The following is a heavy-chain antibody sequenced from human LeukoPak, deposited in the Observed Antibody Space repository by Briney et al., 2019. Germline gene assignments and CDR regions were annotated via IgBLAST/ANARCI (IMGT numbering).Heavy chain of an antibody. J-gene: IGHJ4*02. CDR3: AKGIKQTPYCFDY. Sequence: QTGESLRLSCAASGFTFSSYAMSWVRQAPGKGLEWVSAISGSGGSTYYADSVKGRFTISRDNSKNTLYLQMNSLRAEDTAVYYCAKGIKQTPYCFDYWGQGTLVTVSS. V-gene: IGHV3-23*01. CDR1: GFTFSSYA. CDR2: ISGSGGST.